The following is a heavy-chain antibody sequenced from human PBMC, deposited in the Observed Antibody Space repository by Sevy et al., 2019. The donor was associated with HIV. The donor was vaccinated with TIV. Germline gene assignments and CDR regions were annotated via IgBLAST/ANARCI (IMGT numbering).Heavy chain of an antibody. D-gene: IGHD6-13*01. CDR3: ATHAGIAAAGRVFDY. V-gene: IGHV3-72*01. J-gene: IGHJ4*02. Sequence: GALRLSCAASGFTFSDHYMEWVRQAPGKGLEWVGRTRNKADSYTTEYAASVKGRFTISRDDSKNSLYLQMNSLKTEDTAVYYCATHAGIAAAGRVFDYWGQGTLVTVSS. CDR2: TRNKADSYTT. CDR1: GFTFSDHY.